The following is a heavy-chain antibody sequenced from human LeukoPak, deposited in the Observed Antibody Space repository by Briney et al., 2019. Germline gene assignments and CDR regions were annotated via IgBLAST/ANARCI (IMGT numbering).Heavy chain of an antibody. CDR3: ARGTAAARLGY. CDR1: GGSFSGYY. CDR2: INHSGST. J-gene: IGHJ4*02. V-gene: IGHV4-34*01. D-gene: IGHD6-6*01. Sequence: SETLSLTCAVYGGSFSGYYWSWIRQPPGKGLEWIGEINHSGSTNYNPSLKSRVTISVDTSKNQFSLKLSSVTAADTAMYYCARGTAAARLGYWGQGTLVTVSS.